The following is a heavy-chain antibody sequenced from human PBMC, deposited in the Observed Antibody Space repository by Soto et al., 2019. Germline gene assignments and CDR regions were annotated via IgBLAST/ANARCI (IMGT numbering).Heavy chain of an antibody. D-gene: IGHD6-13*01. V-gene: IGHV3-23*01. CDR1: GFTFSSYA. J-gene: IGHJ6*02. CDR2: ISGSGGST. CDR3: AKEGIAASIGYYYGMDV. Sequence: PGGSLRLSCAASGFTFSSYAMSWVRQAPGKGLEWVSAISGSGGSTYYADSVKGRFTISRDNSKNTLYLQMNSLRAEDTAVYYCAKEGIAASIGYYYGMDVWGQGTTVTVSS.